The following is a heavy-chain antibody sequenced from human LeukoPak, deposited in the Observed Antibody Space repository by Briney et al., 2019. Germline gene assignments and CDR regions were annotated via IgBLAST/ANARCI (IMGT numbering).Heavy chain of an antibody. V-gene: IGHV3-73*01. Sequence: GGSLRLSCAASGFTFSGSAMHWVRQASGKGLEWVGRIRSKANSYATAYAASMKGRFTISRDDSKNTAYLQMNSLKTEDTAVYYCTSSSFSSGWTVGYWGQGTLVTVSS. CDR1: GFTFSGSA. CDR3: TSSSFSSGWTVGY. CDR2: IRSKANSYAT. D-gene: IGHD6-19*01. J-gene: IGHJ4*02.